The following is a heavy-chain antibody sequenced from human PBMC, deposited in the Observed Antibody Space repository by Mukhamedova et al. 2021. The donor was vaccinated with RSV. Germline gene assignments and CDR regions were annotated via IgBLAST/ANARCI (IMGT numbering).Heavy chain of an antibody. Sequence: KRHTGTTEYAASVEGRFSISRDDSKRIAYLEMNNLKSEDTAVYYCTREPVGNSGTYFGSDCWCQGTLVSVSS. J-gene: IGHJ4*02. D-gene: IGHD1-26*01. V-gene: IGHV3-49*02. CDR3: TREPVGNSGTYFGSDC. CDR2: KRHTGTT.